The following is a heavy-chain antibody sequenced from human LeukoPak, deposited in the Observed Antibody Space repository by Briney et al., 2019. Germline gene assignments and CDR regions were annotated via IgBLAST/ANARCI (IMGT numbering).Heavy chain of an antibody. CDR3: ARDGYSGSSLFDY. CDR2: IHYSGST. CDR1: GGSVSSHF. V-gene: IGHV4-59*02. D-gene: IGHD1-26*01. J-gene: IGHJ4*02. Sequence: SETLSLTCTVSGGSVSSHFWSWIRQPPGKGLEWIGYIHYSGSTNYNPSLKSRVTISVDTSKNQFSLRLSSVTAADTAVYYCARDGYSGSSLFDYWGQGTLVTVSS.